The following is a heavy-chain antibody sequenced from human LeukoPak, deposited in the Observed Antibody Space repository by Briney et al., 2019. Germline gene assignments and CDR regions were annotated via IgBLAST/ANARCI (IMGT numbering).Heavy chain of an antibody. J-gene: IGHJ1*01. CDR3: ARNPLSGYFSTVTAEYFQH. D-gene: IGHD4-17*01. CDR1: GGSISSGGYY. CDR2: IYYSGST. V-gene: IGHV4-31*03. Sequence: SETLSLTCTVSGGSISSGGYYWSWLRQHPGTGLEWIGYIYYSGSTYYNPSLKSRVTISVDTSKNQFSLKLSSVTAADTAVYYCARNPLSGYFSTVTAEYFQHWGQGTLVTVSS.